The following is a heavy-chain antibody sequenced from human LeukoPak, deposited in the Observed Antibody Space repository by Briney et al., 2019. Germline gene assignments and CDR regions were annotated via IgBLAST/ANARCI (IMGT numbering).Heavy chain of an antibody. CDR2: INAGNGNT. J-gene: IGHJ4*02. V-gene: IGHV1-3*01. CDR3: ARAVGLWFGELIDY. CDR1: GYTFTSYA. D-gene: IGHD3-10*01. Sequence: ASVKLSCKAFGYTFTSYAMHWVRQAPGQRLEWMGWINAGNGNTKYSQKFQGRVTITRDTSASTAYMELSSLRSEDTAVYYCARAVGLWFGELIDYWGQGTLVTVSS.